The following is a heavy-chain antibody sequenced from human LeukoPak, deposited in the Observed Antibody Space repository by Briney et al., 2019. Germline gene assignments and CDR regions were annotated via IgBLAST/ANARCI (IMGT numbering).Heavy chain of an antibody. V-gene: IGHV4-34*01. CDR1: GGSFSGYY. Sequence: PSETLSLTCAVYGGSFSGYYWSWIRQPPGKGLEWIGEINHSGSPNYNPSLKSRVTISVDTSKNQFSLKLSSVTAADTAVYYCARGCIAAVPYYFDYWGQGTLVTVSS. CDR3: ARGCIAAVPYYFDY. D-gene: IGHD6-13*01. J-gene: IGHJ4*02. CDR2: INHSGSP.